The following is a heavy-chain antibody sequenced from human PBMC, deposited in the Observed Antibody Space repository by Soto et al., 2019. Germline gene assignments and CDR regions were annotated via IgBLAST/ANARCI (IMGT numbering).Heavy chain of an antibody. J-gene: IGHJ4*02. CDR3: AGEVFDITGTSLLDY. Sequence: PSETLSLTCTVSGGSISSYYWSWVRQPAGKGLEWIGRIYTSGSTNYNPSLKSRVTMSVDTSKNQFSLKLSSVTAADTAVYYCAGEVFDITGTSLLDYWGQGTLVTVSS. CDR2: IYTSGST. CDR1: GGSISSYY. V-gene: IGHV4-4*07. D-gene: IGHD1-7*01.